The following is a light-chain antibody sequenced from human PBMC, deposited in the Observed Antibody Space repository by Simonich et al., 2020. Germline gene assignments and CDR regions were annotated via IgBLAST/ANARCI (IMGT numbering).Light chain of an antibody. Sequence: QPALTQPASVSGSPGQSITISCPGTSRDVGSYNLVSWSQQHPGKAPKLMIYEGSKRPSGVSNRSAGSKAGNTASLTISGLQAEDEADYYGCSYAGSSTVVFGGGTKLTVL. CDR3: CSYAGSSTVV. V-gene: IGLV2-23*01. CDR2: EGS. J-gene: IGLJ2*01. CDR1: SRDVGSYNL.